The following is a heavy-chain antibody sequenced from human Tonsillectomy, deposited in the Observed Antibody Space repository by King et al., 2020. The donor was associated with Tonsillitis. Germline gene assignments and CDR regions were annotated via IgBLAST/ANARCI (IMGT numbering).Heavy chain of an antibody. J-gene: IGHJ6*03. V-gene: IGHV1-69*01. CDR3: ARKRSGNDLGYYYYFMDV. Sequence: VQLVESGAEVKKPGSSVKVSCKASGGTFSTYAINWIRQAPGQGLEWMGGIIPISGATNYAQKFQGRVTILADESTSTAYMELSSRRSEDTAVYYCARKRSGNDLGYYYYFMDVWGEGTTVTVSS. CDR1: GGTFSTYA. CDR2: IIPISGAT. D-gene: IGHD3-3*01.